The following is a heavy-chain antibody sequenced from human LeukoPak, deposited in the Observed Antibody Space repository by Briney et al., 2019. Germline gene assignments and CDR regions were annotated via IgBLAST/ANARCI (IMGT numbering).Heavy chain of an antibody. CDR1: GFTFISYS. CDR2: ISSSSNMI. V-gene: IGHV3-48*02. Sequence: GGSLRLSCVASGFTFISYSMNWVRQAPGKGLEWVSYISSSSNMIYYADSVKGRFTISRDNAKNSLYLQMNSLRDEDTAVYYCARAPPNNYDSSGYYSPNDYWGQGTLVTVSS. D-gene: IGHD3-22*01. J-gene: IGHJ4*02. CDR3: ARAPPNNYDSSGYYSPNDY.